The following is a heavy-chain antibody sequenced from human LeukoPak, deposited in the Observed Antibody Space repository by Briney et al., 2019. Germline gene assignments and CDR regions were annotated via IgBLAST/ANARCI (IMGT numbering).Heavy chain of an antibody. CDR1: GFTFSSYS. Sequence: GGSLRLSCAASGFTFSSYSMNWVRQAPGKGLEWVSSISSGSTYIYYGDSLEGRFTISRGNAKNSLYLQMNSLRAEDTAVYYCARRVASANDAFDIWGQGTMVTVSS. CDR2: ISSGSTYI. J-gene: IGHJ3*02. CDR3: ARRVASANDAFDI. D-gene: IGHD6-13*01. V-gene: IGHV3-21*01.